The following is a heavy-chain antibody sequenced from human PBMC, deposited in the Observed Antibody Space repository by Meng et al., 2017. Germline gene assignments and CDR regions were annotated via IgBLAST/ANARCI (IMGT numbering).Heavy chain of an antibody. Sequence: GESLKISCAASGFTFSSYAMHWVRQAPGKGLEWVAVISYDGSNKYYADSVKGRFTISRDNSKNTLYLQMNSLRAEDTAVYYCAREHIVVVTARSRNYFYSWGQGTLVTVSS. CDR1: GFTFSSYA. V-gene: IGHV3-30*01. CDR2: ISYDGSNK. D-gene: IGHD2-21*02. J-gene: IGHJ4*02. CDR3: AREHIVVVTARSRNYFYS.